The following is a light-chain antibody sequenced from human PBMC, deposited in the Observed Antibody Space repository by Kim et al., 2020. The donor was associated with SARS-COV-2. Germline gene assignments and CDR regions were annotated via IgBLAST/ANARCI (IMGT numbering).Light chain of an antibody. CDR3: QQYYTYWT. CDR1: QTVSWW. V-gene: IGKV1-5*01. Sequence: SASVGGRVTISCRASQTVSWWLSWYQQKPGKAPKVLFYEASTLESGAPSRFSGSGSGTEFTLTISSLQPDDVGTYYCQQYYTYWTFGQGTKVDIK. J-gene: IGKJ1*01. CDR2: EAS.